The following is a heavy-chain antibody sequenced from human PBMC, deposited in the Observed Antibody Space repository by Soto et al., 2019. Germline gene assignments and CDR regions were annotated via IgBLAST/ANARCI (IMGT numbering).Heavy chain of an antibody. V-gene: IGHV3-66*01. CDR1: EFTLSGHF. J-gene: IGHJ4*02. Sequence: EVQLLESGGGLAQPGGSRRLSCAASEFTLSGHFMSWVRQPPGKGLEWVSIMFSGGSTDYADSVKGRFIISRDNSKNILYLQMNNLRAEDTATYYCAKIYGSGSCHWGQGALVIVSS. CDR3: AKIYGSGSCH. CDR2: MFSGGST. D-gene: IGHD3-10*01.